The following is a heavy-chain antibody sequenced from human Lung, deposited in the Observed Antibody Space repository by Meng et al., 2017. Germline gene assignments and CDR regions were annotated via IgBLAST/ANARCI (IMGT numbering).Heavy chain of an antibody. V-gene: IGHV4-34*01. CDR2: INHSGTT. CDR1: GGSFSDYY. J-gene: IGHJ4*02. D-gene: IGHD4-11*01. Sequence: QVQLRHWGAGLLKPSETLSLPCVVSGGSFSDYYWSWIRQPPGKGLEWIGEINHSGTTNYNPSLESRATISVDTSQNNLSLKLSSVTAADSAVYYCARGPTTMAHDFDYWGQGTLVTVSS. CDR3: ARGPTTMAHDFDY.